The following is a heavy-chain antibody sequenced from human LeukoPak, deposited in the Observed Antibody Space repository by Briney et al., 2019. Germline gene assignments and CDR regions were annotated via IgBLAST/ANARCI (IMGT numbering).Heavy chain of an antibody. V-gene: IGHV3-21*04. CDR1: GFTFSSYS. CDR3: ARGRGYSQSNWVDP. Sequence: GGSLRLSCAASGFTFSSYSMNWVRQAPGKGLEWVSSISSSSSYIYYADSVKGRFTISRDNAKTSLYLQMNSLRAEDTAVYYCARGRGYSQSNWVDPWGQGTMVTVSA. J-gene: IGHJ5*02. D-gene: IGHD5-18*01. CDR2: ISSSSSYI.